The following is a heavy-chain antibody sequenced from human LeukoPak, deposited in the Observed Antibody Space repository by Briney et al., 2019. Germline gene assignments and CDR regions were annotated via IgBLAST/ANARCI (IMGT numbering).Heavy chain of an antibody. CDR1: GFTFSSYG. V-gene: IGHV3-33*08. D-gene: IGHD1-26*01. Sequence: GGSLRLSCAASGFTFSSYGMHWVRQAPGKGLEWVAVIWYDGSNKYYADSVKGRFTISRDNSKNTLYLQMNSLGAEDTAVYYCARSSGGSYLLFDYWGQGTLVTVSS. J-gene: IGHJ4*02. CDR2: IWYDGSNK. CDR3: ARSSGGSYLLFDY.